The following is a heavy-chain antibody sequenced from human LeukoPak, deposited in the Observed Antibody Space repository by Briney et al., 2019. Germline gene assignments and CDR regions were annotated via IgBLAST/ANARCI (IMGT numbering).Heavy chain of an antibody. V-gene: IGHV3-23*01. CDR2: ISGSGGST. CDR3: AKTGGGFIVVLVAA. J-gene: IGHJ4*02. CDR1: GFTFSSYA. Sequence: PGGSLRFSCAASGFTFSSYAMSWVRQAPGKGLEWVSGISGSGGSTYYADSVKGRFTISRDNSENTLYLQINSLRAEDTALYYCAKTGGGFIVVLVAAWGQGTLVTVSS. D-gene: IGHD2-15*01.